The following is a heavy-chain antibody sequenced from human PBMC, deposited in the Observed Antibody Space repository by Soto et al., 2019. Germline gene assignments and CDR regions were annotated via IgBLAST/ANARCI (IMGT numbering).Heavy chain of an antibody. CDR2: IKQDGSEK. Sequence: PGGSLRLSCAASGFTFSSYWMSWVRQAPGKGLEWVANIKQDGSEKYYVDSVKGRFTISRDNAKNSLYLQMNSLRAEDTAVYYCARDDGGLMTTVTIKPSYLIVPYYYYYGMDVWGQGTTVTVSS. V-gene: IGHV3-7*05. CDR3: ARDDGGLMTTVTIKPSYLIVPYYYYYGMDV. D-gene: IGHD4-4*01. CDR1: GFTFSSYW. J-gene: IGHJ6*02.